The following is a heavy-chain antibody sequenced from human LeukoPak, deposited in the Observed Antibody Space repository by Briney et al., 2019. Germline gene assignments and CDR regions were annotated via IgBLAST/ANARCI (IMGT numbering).Heavy chain of an antibody. CDR2: ISAYNGNT. V-gene: IGHV1-18*01. CDR1: GYTFTSYG. Sequence: ASVKVSCKASGYTFTSYGISWVRQAPGQGLEWMGWISAYNGNTNYAQKLQGRVTMTTDTSTSTAYMELSRLRSDDTAVYYCARSRYSSGRGSFELWGRGTLVTVSS. D-gene: IGHD6-19*01. J-gene: IGHJ2*01. CDR3: ARSRYSSGRGSFEL.